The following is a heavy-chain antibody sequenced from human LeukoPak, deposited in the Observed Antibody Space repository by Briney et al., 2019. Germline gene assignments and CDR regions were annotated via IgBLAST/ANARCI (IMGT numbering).Heavy chain of an antibody. CDR2: IYYSGST. D-gene: IGHD2/OR15-2a*01. J-gene: IGHJ3*02. CDR1: LGSISSYY. CDR3: ASASLNIYAFDI. V-gene: IGHV4-59*01. Sequence: SETLSLTCTVSLGSISSYYWSWIRQPPGKGLEWIGYIYYSGSTKYKPSLKSRATISLHTSKNQFSLKLSSVTSADTAVYYCASASLNIYAFDIWGQGTMVTVSS.